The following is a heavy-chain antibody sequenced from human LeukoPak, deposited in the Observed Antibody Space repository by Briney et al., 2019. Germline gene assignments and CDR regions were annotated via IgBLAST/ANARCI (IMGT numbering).Heavy chain of an antibody. CDR1: GFTFSSYA. D-gene: IGHD6-13*01. CDR3: ARDSGAAAGFDY. J-gene: IGHJ4*02. Sequence: GGSLRLSCAASGFTFSSYAMHWVRQAPGKGLEWVAVISYDGSNKYFADSVKGRFTISRDNSKNTLYLQMNSLRAEDTAVYYCARDSGAAAGFDYWGQGTLVTVSS. V-gene: IGHV3-30*04. CDR2: ISYDGSNK.